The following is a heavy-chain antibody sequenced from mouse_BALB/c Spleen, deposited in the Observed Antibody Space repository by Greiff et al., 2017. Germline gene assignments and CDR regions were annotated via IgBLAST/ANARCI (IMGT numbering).Heavy chain of an antibody. CDR3: ARDLRTGHY. Sequence: EVQGVESGGDLVKPGGSLKLSCAASGFTFSSYGMSWVRQTPDKRLEWVATISSGGSYTYYPDSVKGRFTISRDNAKNTLYLQMSSLKSEDTAMYYCARDLRTGHYWGQGTTLTVSS. J-gene: IGHJ2*01. CDR2: ISSGGSYT. D-gene: IGHD3-1*01. V-gene: IGHV5-6*01. CDR1: GFTFSSYG.